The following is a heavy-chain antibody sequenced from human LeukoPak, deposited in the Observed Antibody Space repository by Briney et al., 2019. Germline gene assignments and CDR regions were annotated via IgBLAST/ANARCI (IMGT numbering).Heavy chain of an antibody. Sequence: TGGSLRLSCSASGFTFSSYAMHWVRQAPGKGLEYVSAISSNGGSTYYADSVKGRFTISRDNSKNTLYLQMSSLRAEDTAVYYCVKAHRYFVWSIHFDYWGQGTLVTVSS. CDR1: GFTFSSYA. CDR3: VKAHRYFVWSIHFDY. V-gene: IGHV3-64D*06. CDR2: ISSNGGST. D-gene: IGHD3-9*01. J-gene: IGHJ4*02.